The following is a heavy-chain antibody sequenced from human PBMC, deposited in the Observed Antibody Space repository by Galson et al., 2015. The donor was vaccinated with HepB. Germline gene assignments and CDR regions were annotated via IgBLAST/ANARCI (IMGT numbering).Heavy chain of an antibody. V-gene: IGHV7-4-1*02. Sequence: SVKVSCKASGYTFTSYAMNWVRQAPGQGLEWMGWINTNTGNPTYAQGFTGRFVFSLDTSVSTAYLQISSLKAEDTAVYYCASMVLGTPLTNAFDIWGQGTMVTVSS. J-gene: IGHJ3*02. CDR1: GYTFTSYA. CDR3: ASMVLGTPLTNAFDI. CDR2: INTNTGNP. D-gene: IGHD3-10*01.